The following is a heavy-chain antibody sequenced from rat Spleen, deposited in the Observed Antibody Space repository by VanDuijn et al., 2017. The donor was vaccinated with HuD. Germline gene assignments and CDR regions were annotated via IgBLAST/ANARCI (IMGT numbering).Heavy chain of an antibody. CDR3: VRRGYNNYYFDY. CDR1: GFTFNNYY. J-gene: IGHJ2*01. V-gene: IGHV5-29*01. Sequence: EVQLVESGGGLVQPGRSLKLSCAASGFTFNNYYMVWVRQAPTKGLEWVASISHDGSFTDHRDSVKGRLTISRDNAKSTLNLQIDGLRSEDTATYYCVRRGYNNYYFDYWGQGVVVTVSS. D-gene: IGHD1-10*01. CDR2: ISHDGSFT.